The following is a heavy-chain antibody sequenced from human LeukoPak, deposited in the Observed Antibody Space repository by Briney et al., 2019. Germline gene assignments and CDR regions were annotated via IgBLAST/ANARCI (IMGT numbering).Heavy chain of an antibody. CDR3: ARDSEAYCGGDCFFYFDY. V-gene: IGHV3-21*01. J-gene: IGHJ4*02. CDR2: ISGSGDFI. CDR1: GFSFSSYG. D-gene: IGHD2-21*02. Sequence: PGGSLRLSCEVSGFSFSSYGMIWVRQAPGKGLEWVSSISGSGDFIYYADSVRGRFTISKDNAKTSVHLQMNSLRAEDTAVYYCARDSEAYCGGDCFFYFDYWGQGTLVTVSS.